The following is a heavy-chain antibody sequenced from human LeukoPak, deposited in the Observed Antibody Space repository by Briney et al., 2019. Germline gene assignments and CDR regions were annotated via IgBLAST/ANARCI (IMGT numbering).Heavy chain of an antibody. D-gene: IGHD3-3*01. CDR2: ISSSGGST. CDR1: GFTFTSYA. J-gene: IGHJ4*02. Sequence: PGGSLRLSCAASGFTFTSYAMSWVRQAPGKGLEWVSAISSSGGSTYYADSVKGRFTISRDNSKNTLYLQVNSLRAGDTAVYYFAKRDIWSGYFDYWGEGTLVTVS. CDR3: AKRDIWSGYFDY. V-gene: IGHV3-23*01.